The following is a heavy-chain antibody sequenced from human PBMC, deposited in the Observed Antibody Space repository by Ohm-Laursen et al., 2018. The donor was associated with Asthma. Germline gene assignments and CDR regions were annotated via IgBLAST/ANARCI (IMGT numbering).Heavy chain of an antibody. V-gene: IGHV3-48*01. Sequence: SLRLSCTASGFTFSSYSMNWVRQAPGKGLEWVSYISSSSSTIYYADSVKGRFTISRDNSKNTLYLQMNSLRAEDTAVYYCAKSPSGRVVVAAKHGVGWFDPWGQGTLVTVSS. CDR1: GFTFSSYS. J-gene: IGHJ5*02. CDR2: ISSSSSTI. D-gene: IGHD2-15*01. CDR3: AKSPSGRVVVAAKHGVGWFDP.